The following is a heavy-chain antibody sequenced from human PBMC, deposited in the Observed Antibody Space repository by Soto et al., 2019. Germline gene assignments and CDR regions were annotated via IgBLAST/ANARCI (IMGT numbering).Heavy chain of an antibody. CDR1: VFTFSSFA. Sequence: QPGGSLRLSCAASVFTFSSFAMHWVRQAPGKGLEWVTVTSYDGSNKYYADSVKGRFTISRDNSKNTLYLQTNSLRPEDTAVYYCAKDLKAYQTSMGQYYHHTMDVWGQGTTVTVSS. D-gene: IGHD2-2*01. V-gene: IGHV3-30*18. CDR2: TSYDGSNK. J-gene: IGHJ6*02. CDR3: AKDLKAYQTSMGQYYHHTMDV.